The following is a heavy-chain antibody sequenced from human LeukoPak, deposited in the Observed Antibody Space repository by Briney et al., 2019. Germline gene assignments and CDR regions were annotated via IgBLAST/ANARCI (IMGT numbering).Heavy chain of an antibody. J-gene: IGHJ4*02. D-gene: IGHD2-21*02. V-gene: IGHV4-39*01. CDR1: SDSIYSSDYY. CDR2: IYYSGST. CDR3: ARAAYCGGDCYLFDY. Sequence: SETLSLTCTVSSDSIYSSDYYWGWIRQPPGKGLEWIGSIYYSGSTYYNSSLQSRVTISVDTSKNQFSLKLSSLTAADTAVYYCARAAYCGGDCYLFDYWGQGTLVTVFS.